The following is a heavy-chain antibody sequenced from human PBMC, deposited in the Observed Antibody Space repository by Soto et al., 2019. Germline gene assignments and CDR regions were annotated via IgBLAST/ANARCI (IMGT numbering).Heavy chain of an antibody. Sequence: QLQLQESGPGLVKPSETLSLTCSVSGGSISSGSHYWVWIRQSPGKGLECIGSIYHNGDTHYNPSLNSPVTISVDTSKNQFSMKLNSVTAADTAVYYCARHESVVVVTAARALDIWGQGTMVIVSS. V-gene: IGHV4-39*01. CDR1: GGSISSGSHY. D-gene: IGHD2-15*01. J-gene: IGHJ3*02. CDR3: ARHESVVVVTAARALDI. CDR2: IYHNGDT.